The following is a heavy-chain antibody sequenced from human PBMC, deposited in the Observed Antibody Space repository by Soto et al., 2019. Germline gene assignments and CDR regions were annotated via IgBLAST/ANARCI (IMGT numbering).Heavy chain of an antibody. J-gene: IGHJ4*02. V-gene: IGHV4-39*01. CDR1: GGSISSSSYY. CDR3: ARSYYYDNSGRVFDY. Sequence: QLQLQESGPALVKPSETLSLTCTVSGGSISSSSYYWGWIRQPPGKGLEWIGSIYYSGSTYYNPSLKSRVTISVDTSKNQFSLNLTSVTAADTAVYYCARSYYYDNSGRVFDYWGQGTLVTVSS. CDR2: IYYSGST. D-gene: IGHD3-22*01.